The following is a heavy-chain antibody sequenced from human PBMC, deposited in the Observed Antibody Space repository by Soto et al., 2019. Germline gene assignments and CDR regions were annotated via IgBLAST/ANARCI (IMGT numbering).Heavy chain of an antibody. V-gene: IGHV3-7*01. CDR2: IREDGSEK. D-gene: IGHD5-18*01. CDR1: GFTFSNYS. Sequence: EVQLVESGGGLVQPGGSLRLSCAASGFTFSNYSMSWVRQAPGKGLEWVANIREDGSEKYYVDSVKGRFTISRDNAKNSMYLQMNSLRAEDTAVYYCARVVRGYSYGPVDYWGQGNLVTVSS. CDR3: ARVVRGYSYGPVDY. J-gene: IGHJ4*02.